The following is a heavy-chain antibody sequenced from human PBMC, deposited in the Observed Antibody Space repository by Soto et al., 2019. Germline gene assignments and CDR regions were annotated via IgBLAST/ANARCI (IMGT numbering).Heavy chain of an antibody. CDR3: ARVPGP. Sequence: SETLSLTCAVSGGSISSGGYSWSWIRQPPGKGLEWIGYIYHSGSTYYNLSLKSRVTISVDRSKNQFSLKLSSVTAADTAVYYCARVPGPWGQGTTVTVSS. J-gene: IGHJ6*02. CDR1: GGSISSGGYS. CDR2: IYHSGST. V-gene: IGHV4-30-2*01.